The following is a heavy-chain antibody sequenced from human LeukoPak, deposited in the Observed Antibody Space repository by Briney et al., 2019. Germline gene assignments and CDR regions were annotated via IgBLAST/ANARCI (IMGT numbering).Heavy chain of an antibody. CDR1: GGSISSSSYY. D-gene: IGHD5-18*01. CDR2: IYYSGST. CDR3: ARHRGYSYGYGDY. J-gene: IGHJ4*02. Sequence: PSEPLSLTCTVSGGSISSSSYYWGWVRQPPGKGLEWIGSIYYSGSTYYNPSLKSRVTISVDTSKNQFSLKLSSVTAADTAVYYCARHRGYSYGYGDYWGQGTLVTVSS. V-gene: IGHV4-39*07.